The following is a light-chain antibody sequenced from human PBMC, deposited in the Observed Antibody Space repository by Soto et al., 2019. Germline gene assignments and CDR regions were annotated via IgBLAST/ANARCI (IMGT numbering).Light chain of an antibody. V-gene: IGLV2-14*03. Sequence: QSVLTQPASVSASPGQSITISCTGTSTDIVAYKFVSWYQQHPGKAPKLMIYDVTSRPSGVSNRFSGSKSGNTASLIISGLQAEDEADYYCFSYTSFDTYVFGTGTKLTVL. CDR3: FSYTSFDTYV. CDR2: DVT. CDR1: STDIVAYKF. J-gene: IGLJ1*01.